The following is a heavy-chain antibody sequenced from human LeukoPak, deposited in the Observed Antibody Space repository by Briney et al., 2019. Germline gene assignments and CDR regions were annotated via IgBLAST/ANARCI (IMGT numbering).Heavy chain of an antibody. CDR3: ARDQGDYGSGTFDP. V-gene: IGHV3-66*02. CDR2: IHSGGST. CDR1: GFTVSSDY. J-gene: IGHJ5*02. Sequence: GGSLRLSCAASGFTVSSDYMHWVRQAPGKGLEWVSVIHSGGSTYYADSVKGRFTISRDSSNNTLYLQVSSLRPEDTAVYYCARDQGDYGSGTFDPWGQGTLVTVSS. D-gene: IGHD3-10*01.